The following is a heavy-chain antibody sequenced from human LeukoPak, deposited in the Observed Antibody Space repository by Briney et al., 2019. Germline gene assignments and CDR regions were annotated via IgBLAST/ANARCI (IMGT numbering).Heavy chain of an antibody. CDR1: GGTFSSYA. J-gene: IGHJ6*02. CDR2: IIPIFGTA. D-gene: IGHD5-18*01. V-gene: IGHV1-69*01. Sequence: SVKVSCKASGGTFSSYAISWVRRAPGQGLEWMGGIIPIFGTANYAQKFQGRVTITADESTSTAYMELSSLRSEDTAVYYCARALGYCYGPIYYYGMDVWGQGTTVTVSS. CDR3: ARALGYCYGPIYYYGMDV.